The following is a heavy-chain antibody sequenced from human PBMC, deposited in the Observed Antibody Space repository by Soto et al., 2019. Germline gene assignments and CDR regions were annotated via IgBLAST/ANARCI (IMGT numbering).Heavy chain of an antibody. J-gene: IGHJ4*02. CDR2: MTPNSGDT. D-gene: IGHD1-20*01. V-gene: IGHV1-8*02. CDR3: ASTLYNTGSFDH. Sequence: QVQLVQSGAEVKKPGASVKVSCKASGYTFTSYDINWVRQAPGQGLEWVGWMTPNSGDTGYAQTFQGRVTLTRDTSRSTAYMELSSLTSEDTAVYYCASTLYNTGSFDHWGQGTLVTVSS. CDR1: GYTFTSYD.